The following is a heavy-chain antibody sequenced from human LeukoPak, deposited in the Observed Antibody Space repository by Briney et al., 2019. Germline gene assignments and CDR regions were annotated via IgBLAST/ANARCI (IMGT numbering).Heavy chain of an antibody. CDR1: GFTFSSYG. CDR2: IRYDGSNK. Sequence: PGGSLRLSCAASGFTFSSYGMHWVRQAPGKGLEWVAFIRYDGSNKYYADSVKGRFTISRDSSKNTLYLQMNSLRAEDTAVYYCAKDRHRDGYHCFDYWGQGTLVTVSS. J-gene: IGHJ4*02. D-gene: IGHD5-24*01. V-gene: IGHV3-30*02. CDR3: AKDRHRDGYHCFDY.